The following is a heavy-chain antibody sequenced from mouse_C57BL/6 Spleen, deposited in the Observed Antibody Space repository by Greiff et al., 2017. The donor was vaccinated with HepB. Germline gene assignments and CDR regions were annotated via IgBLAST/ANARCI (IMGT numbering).Heavy chain of an antibody. J-gene: IGHJ4*01. Sequence: QVQLQQPGAELVRPGSSVKLSCKASGYTFTSYWMHWVKQRPIQGLEWIGNIDPSDSETHYNQKFTDKGTLSVDKSSSTAYMPLSSLTSEYSAVYYCARNLITTVVAPDAMDYWGQGTSVTVSS. D-gene: IGHD1-1*01. CDR3: ARNLITTVVAPDAMDY. CDR1: GYTFTSYW. V-gene: IGHV1-52*01. CDR2: IDPSDSET.